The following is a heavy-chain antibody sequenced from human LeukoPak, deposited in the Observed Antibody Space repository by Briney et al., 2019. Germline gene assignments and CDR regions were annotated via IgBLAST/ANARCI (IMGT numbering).Heavy chain of an antibody. D-gene: IGHD6-13*01. J-gene: IGHJ5*02. CDR3: AKGKAAGLLDWFDP. V-gene: IGHV3-23*01. Sequence: PGGSLRLSCVASGFTFSNYVMTWVRQALGKGLEWVSTITGSGGDTFYPNSVKGRFTISRDDSKNTVYLQMNSLRLEDAAAYYCAKGKAAGLLDWFDPWGRGTLVTVSS. CDR2: ITGSGGDT. CDR1: GFTFSNYV.